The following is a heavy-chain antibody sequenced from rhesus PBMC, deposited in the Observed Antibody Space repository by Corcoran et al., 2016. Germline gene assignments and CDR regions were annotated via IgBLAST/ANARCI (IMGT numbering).Heavy chain of an antibody. CDR2: IGGRSGST. Sequence: QVQLQESGPGLVKPSETLSLTCAVSGGSISSSNWWSWIRQPPGKGLEWIGNIGGRSGSTYYNPSLQSRVTISKDTSKNQFSRKRSSVTAADTAVYYCARRMAAATYFDYWGQGVLVTVSS. V-gene: IGHV4-65*02. CDR1: GGSISSSNW. D-gene: IGHD6-43*01. CDR3: ARRMAAATYFDY. J-gene: IGHJ4*01.